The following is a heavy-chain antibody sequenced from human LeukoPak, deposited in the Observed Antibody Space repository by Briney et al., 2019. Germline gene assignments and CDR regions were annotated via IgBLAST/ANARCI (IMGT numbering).Heavy chain of an antibody. CDR2: ISSSGSTI. V-gene: IGHV3-11*01. D-gene: IGHD6-19*01. CDR3: ARRTGMTLPGWLRVVDL. J-gene: IGHJ5*02. CDR1: GFTFSDYH. Sequence: PGGSLRLSCAASGFTFSDYHMNWIRQAPGKGLEWLSHISSSGSTIYYTDSVKGRFTISRDNSKNSLYLQMNSLRDEDTAVYYCARRTGMTLPGWLRVVDLWGQGTLVTVSS.